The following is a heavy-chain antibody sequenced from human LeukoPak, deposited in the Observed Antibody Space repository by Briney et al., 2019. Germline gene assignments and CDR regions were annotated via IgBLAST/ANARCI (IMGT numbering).Heavy chain of an antibody. D-gene: IGHD3-3*01. CDR3: ARYYDFWSGYYTYYYYYMDV. J-gene: IGHJ6*03. Sequence: GGSLRLSCAASGFTFSSYSMNWVRQAPGKGLEWVSSISSSSSYIYYADSVKGRFTISRDNAKNSLYLQMNSLRAEDTAVYYCARYYDFWSGYYTYYYYYMDVWGKGTTVTVSS. V-gene: IGHV3-21*01. CDR2: ISSSSSYI. CDR1: GFTFSSYS.